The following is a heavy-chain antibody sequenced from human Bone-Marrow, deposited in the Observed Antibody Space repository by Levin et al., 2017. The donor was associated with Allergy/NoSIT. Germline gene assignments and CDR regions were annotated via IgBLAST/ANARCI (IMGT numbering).Heavy chain of an antibody. Sequence: QPGGSLRLSCAASGFTFSSYEMNWVRQAPGKGLEWLSYISSSGSNIYYADSVKGRFTISRDNAKNSLYLQMSSLRAEDTALYYCARGYGDYGFDYWGQGTLVTVSS. D-gene: IGHD4-17*01. J-gene: IGHJ4*02. V-gene: IGHV3-48*03. CDR3: ARGYGDYGFDY. CDR2: ISSSGSNI. CDR1: GFTFSSYE.